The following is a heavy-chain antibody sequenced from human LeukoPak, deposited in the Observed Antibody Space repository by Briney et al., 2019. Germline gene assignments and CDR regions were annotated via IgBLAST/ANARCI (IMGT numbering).Heavy chain of an antibody. D-gene: IGHD1-26*01. CDR1: GGSISSYY. J-gene: IGHJ4*02. Sequence: SXXLSLTCTVSGGSISSYYWSWIRQPPGKGLEWIGYIYYSGSTNYNPSLKSRVTISVDTSKNQFSLKLSSVTAADTAVYYCARAAVGAIDYWGQGTLVTVSS. V-gene: IGHV4-59*01. CDR2: IYYSGST. CDR3: ARAAVGAIDY.